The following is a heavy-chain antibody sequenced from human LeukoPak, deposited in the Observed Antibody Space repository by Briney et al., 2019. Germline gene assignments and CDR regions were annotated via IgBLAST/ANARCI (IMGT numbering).Heavy chain of an antibody. J-gene: IGHJ4*02. V-gene: IGHV3-23*01. D-gene: IGHD1-26*01. Sequence: PGGSLRLSCAASGFTFSSYAMSWVRQAPGQGLEWVSSISGDGDSTFYADSMKGRSTISRDNSKNTVSLQMSSLRAEDTAVYYCARAYYSGSYYRLDYWGQGTLVTVSS. CDR1: GFTFSSYA. CDR2: ISGDGDST. CDR3: ARAYYSGSYYRLDY.